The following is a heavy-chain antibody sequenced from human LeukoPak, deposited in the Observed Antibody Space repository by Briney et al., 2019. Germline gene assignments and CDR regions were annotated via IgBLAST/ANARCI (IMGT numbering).Heavy chain of an antibody. Sequence: ASVKVSCKASGYTFTSYGISWVRQAPGQGLEWMGWISAYNGNTNYAPKLQGRVTMTTDTSTSTAYMELRSLRSDDTAVYYCARDPLAYCAGDCYHRFFDYWGQRTLVTVSS. CDR1: GYTFTSYG. D-gene: IGHD2-21*02. CDR3: ARDPLAYCAGDCYHRFFDY. V-gene: IGHV1-18*01. CDR2: ISAYNGNT. J-gene: IGHJ4*02.